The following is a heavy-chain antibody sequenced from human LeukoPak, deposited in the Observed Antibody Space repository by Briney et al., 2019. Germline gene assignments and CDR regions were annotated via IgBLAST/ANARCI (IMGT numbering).Heavy chain of an antibody. J-gene: IGHJ4*02. Sequence: GESLQISCKGSGYCFTSYWIGWVRQMPGKGLEWMGISYPGDTDTRYRPSFEGHVTISADKSISTAYLQWSSLKASDTAMYYCARPPNRIPPYSSSWYFDYWGQGTLVTVSS. D-gene: IGHD6-13*01. CDR3: ARPPNRIPPYSSSWYFDY. CDR2: SYPGDTDT. V-gene: IGHV5-51*01. CDR1: GYCFTSYW.